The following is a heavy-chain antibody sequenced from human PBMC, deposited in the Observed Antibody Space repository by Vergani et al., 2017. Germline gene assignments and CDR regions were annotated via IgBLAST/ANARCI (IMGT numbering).Heavy chain of an antibody. Sequence: EVQRVQSGAEVKKPGESLKISCQGSGYIFSNFWIGWVRQRPGRGLEWMGIIYPGDSEVKSNPTFRGQVIFSVDTSVNTAYLQWRSLQASDTATYFCASGGHGSENGGALQLWGQGTNITVSS. CDR3: ASGGHGSENGGALQL. V-gene: IGHV5-51*03. CDR1: GYIFSNFW. J-gene: IGHJ3*01. D-gene: IGHD3-10*01. CDR2: IYPGDSEV.